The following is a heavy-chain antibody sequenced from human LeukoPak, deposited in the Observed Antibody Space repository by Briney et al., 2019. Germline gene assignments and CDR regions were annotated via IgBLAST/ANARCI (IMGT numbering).Heavy chain of an antibody. D-gene: IGHD4-17*01. CDR2: ISSSGSTI. J-gene: IGHJ6*03. CDR1: GFTFSDYY. V-gene: IGHV3-11*04. CDR3: ARGARDYGDYYYYYYYMDV. Sequence: GGSLRPSCAASGFTFSDYYMSWIRQAPGKGLEWVSYISSSGSTIYYADSVKGRFTISRDNAKNSLYLQMNSLRAEDTAVYYCARGARDYGDYYYYYYYMDVWGKGTTVTVSS.